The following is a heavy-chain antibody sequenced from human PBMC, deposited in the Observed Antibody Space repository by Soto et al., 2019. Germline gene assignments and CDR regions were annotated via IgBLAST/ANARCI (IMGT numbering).Heavy chain of an antibody. CDR1: GFTFSSYW. Sequence: EVQLVESGGGLVQPGGSLRLSCAASGFTFSSYWMSWVRQAPGKGLEWVANIKQDGSEKYYVDSVKGRFTISRDNAKNSLYLQMNSLRAEDTAVYYCARDSGRVRYSSSRPSYYYGMDVWGQGTTVTVSS. CDR3: ARDSGRVRYSSSRPSYYYGMDV. D-gene: IGHD6-13*01. V-gene: IGHV3-7*03. J-gene: IGHJ6*02. CDR2: IKQDGSEK.